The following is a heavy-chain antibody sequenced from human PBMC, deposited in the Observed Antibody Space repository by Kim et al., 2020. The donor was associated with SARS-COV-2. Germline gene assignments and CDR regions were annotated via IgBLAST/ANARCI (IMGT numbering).Heavy chain of an antibody. Sequence: SVKVSCKASGGTFSSYAISWVRQAPGQGLEWMGRIIPILGIANYAQKFQGRVTITADKSTSTAYMELSSLRSEDTAVYYCARDTVTEAFDIWGQGTMVTVSS. CDR1: GGTFSSYA. D-gene: IGHD4-4*01. V-gene: IGHV1-69*04. CDR2: IIPILGIA. J-gene: IGHJ3*02. CDR3: ARDTVTEAFDI.